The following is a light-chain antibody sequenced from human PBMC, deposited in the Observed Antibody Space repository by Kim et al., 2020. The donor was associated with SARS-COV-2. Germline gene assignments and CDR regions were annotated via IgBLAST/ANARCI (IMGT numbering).Light chain of an antibody. CDR1: QSLTTND. Sequence: SPGGRATLSGRASQSLTTNDLAWYQQKPGQAPTLLIYGASSRATNIPDRCSGSGSGTDFTLTISRLEPEDVAVYFCQQYVSSSWTFGQGTKVDIK. CDR2: GAS. V-gene: IGKV3-20*01. J-gene: IGKJ1*01. CDR3: QQYVSSSWT.